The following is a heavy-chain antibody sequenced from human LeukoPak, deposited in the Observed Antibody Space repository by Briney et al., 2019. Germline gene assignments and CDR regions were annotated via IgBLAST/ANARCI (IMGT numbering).Heavy chain of an antibody. D-gene: IGHD3-22*01. Sequence: ASVKVSCKASGYTFTSYGISWVRQAPGQGLEWMGWISAYNGNTNYAQKFQGRVTITADESTSTAYMELSSLRSEDTAVYYCARYGGGGYYYDSSGPYDYWGQGTLVTVSS. J-gene: IGHJ4*02. V-gene: IGHV1-18*01. CDR2: ISAYNGNT. CDR3: ARYGGGGYYYDSSGPYDY. CDR1: GYTFTSYG.